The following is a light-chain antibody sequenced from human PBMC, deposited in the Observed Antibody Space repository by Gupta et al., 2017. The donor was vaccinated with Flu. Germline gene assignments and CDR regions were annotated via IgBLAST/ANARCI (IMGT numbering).Light chain of an antibody. Sequence: EIVLTQSPATLSLSPGERATLSCRASQSVSSYLAWYQQKPGQAPRLLIYDASNRATGTPARFSGSGSGTDFTLTISSREPEDFAVYYCQQRSNWPRYSFGQGTKLEIK. CDR1: QSVSSY. V-gene: IGKV3-11*01. CDR3: QQRSNWPRYS. CDR2: DAS. J-gene: IGKJ2*03.